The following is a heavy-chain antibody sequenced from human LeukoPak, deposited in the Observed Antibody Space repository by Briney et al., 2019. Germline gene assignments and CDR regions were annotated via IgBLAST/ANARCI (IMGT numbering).Heavy chain of an antibody. Sequence: GGSLRLSCAASGFTFSSYIMNSVRQTPGKGLGWVSSIHSSSSYINYADSEKRRFTISRDNANNSLYLQMNSLRAEDTAVYYCARGYITMVRGVIIGGFDYWGQGTLVTVSS. CDR1: GFTFSSYI. V-gene: IGHV3-21*01. J-gene: IGHJ4*02. CDR2: IHSSSSYI. CDR3: ARGYITMVRGVIIGGFDY. D-gene: IGHD3-10*01.